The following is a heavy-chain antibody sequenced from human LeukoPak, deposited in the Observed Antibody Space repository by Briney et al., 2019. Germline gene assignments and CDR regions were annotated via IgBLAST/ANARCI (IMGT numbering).Heavy chain of an antibody. CDR2: INTNTGNP. D-gene: IGHD3-22*01. CDR1: GYTFTSYG. CDR3: ARGGVVGYYDSSGFYYFDY. Sequence: ASVKVSCKASGYTFTSYGISWVRQAPGQGLEWMGWINTNTGNPTYAQGFTGRFVFSLDTSVSTAYLQISSLKAEDTAVYYCARGGVVGYYDSSGFYYFDYWGQGTLVTVSS. V-gene: IGHV7-4-1*02. J-gene: IGHJ4*02.